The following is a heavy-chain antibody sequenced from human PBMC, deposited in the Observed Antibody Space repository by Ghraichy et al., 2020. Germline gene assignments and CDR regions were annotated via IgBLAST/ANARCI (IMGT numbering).Heavy chain of an antibody. CDR1: GFTFSSYA. CDR2: ISGSGGST. CDR3: AKEDLTRTYYYDSSGHRGPIDY. V-gene: IGHV3-23*01. J-gene: IGHJ4*02. D-gene: IGHD3-22*01. Sequence: GSLRLSCAASGFTFSSYAMSWVRQAPGKGLKWVSAISGSGGSTYYADSVKGRFTISRDNSKNTLYLQMNSLRAEDTAVYYCAKEDLTRTYYYDSSGHRGPIDYWGQGTLVTVSS.